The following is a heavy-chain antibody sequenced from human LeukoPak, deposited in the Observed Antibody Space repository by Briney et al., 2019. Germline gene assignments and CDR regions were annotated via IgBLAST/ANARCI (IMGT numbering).Heavy chain of an antibody. V-gene: IGHV3-21*01. CDR1: GFTFSSFG. D-gene: IGHD4-11*01. CDR3: ARELLTYSNHKLGHYMDV. Sequence: PGGSLRLSCAASGFTFSSFGMNWVRQAPGKGLEWVSCISSSSNYIYYADSVKGGFTISRENAKNSLYLQMNSLRAEDTAVYYCARELLTYSNHKLGHYMDVWGKGTTVTVSS. J-gene: IGHJ6*03. CDR2: ISSSSNYI.